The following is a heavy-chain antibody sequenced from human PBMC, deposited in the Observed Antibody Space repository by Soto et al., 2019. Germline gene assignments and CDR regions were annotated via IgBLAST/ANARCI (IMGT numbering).Heavy chain of an antibody. V-gene: IGHV1-3*01. CDR2: LNAANGDT. CDR1: GYSFTTYS. D-gene: IGHD2-2*01. Sequence: QVHLEQSGAVVKKPGASVKVACKASGYSFTTYSMHWLRQAPGQRPEWIGWLNAANGDTKYSQALQGRVTITVDTSATTVYMELSSLTSEDTPVYYCAKGGYCSTSSCVSWFDPWGQGTQVTVSP. CDR3: AKGGYCSTSSCVSWFDP. J-gene: IGHJ5*02.